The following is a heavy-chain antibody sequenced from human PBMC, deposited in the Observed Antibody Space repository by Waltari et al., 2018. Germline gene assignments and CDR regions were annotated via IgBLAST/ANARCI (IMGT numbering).Heavy chain of an antibody. Sequence: QVQLVQSGAEVKKPGASVKVSCKASGYTFTGYYMHWVRQAPGQGLEWMGRSNPNRGGTNYAQKFQGRVTMTRDTSISTAYMELSRLRSDDTAVYYCARFTYYYDSSGYDFDYWGQGTLVTVSS. CDR3: ARFTYYYDSSGYDFDY. CDR2: SNPNRGGT. D-gene: IGHD3-22*01. V-gene: IGHV1-2*06. CDR1: GYTFTGYY. J-gene: IGHJ4*02.